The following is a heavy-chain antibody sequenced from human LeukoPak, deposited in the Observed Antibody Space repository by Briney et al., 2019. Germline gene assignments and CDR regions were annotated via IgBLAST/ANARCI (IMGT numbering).Heavy chain of an antibody. CDR3: VRKNRDFNAAFDI. V-gene: IGHV3-53*01. CDR1: GFTVINNY. D-gene: IGHD1-14*01. CDR2: SYSDSNT. J-gene: IGHJ3*02. Sequence: PGWSLRLSCAASGFTVINNYMSWVRQAPGKGLEWVSISYSDSNTNYADSVKGRFTISRDTSQNTLSLQMNSLRAEDTAVYYCVRKNRDFNAAFDIWGQGTVVTVSS.